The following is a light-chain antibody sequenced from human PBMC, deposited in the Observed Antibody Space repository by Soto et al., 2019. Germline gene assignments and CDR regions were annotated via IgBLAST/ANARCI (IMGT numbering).Light chain of an antibody. J-gene: IGLJ2*01. CDR1: NSNIGSNA. CDR3: AAWDDSLKGVV. Sequence: QSVLTQPPSASGTPGQGVAISCSGSNSNIGSNAVNWYQQLPGTAPKRLISGNNQRPSGVPDRVSGSKSGTSAFLAISGLQSEDEADYYCAAWDDSLKGVVFGGGTKLTVL. CDR2: GNN. V-gene: IGLV1-44*01.